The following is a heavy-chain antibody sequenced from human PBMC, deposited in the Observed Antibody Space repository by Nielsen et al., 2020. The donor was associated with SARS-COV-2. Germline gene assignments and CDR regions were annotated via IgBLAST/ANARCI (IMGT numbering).Heavy chain of an antibody. J-gene: IGHJ5*02. CDR2: IYYSGST. Sequence: SETLSLTCTVSGGSVSSGSYYWSWIRQPPGKGLEWIGYIYYSGSTNYNPSLKSRVTISVDTSKNQFSLKLSSVTAADTAVYYCARHRSRPRPGKRDSNWFDPWGQGTLVTVSS. V-gene: IGHV4-61*01. CDR1: GGSVSSGSYY. D-gene: IGHD3-22*01. CDR3: ARHRSRPRPGKRDSNWFDP.